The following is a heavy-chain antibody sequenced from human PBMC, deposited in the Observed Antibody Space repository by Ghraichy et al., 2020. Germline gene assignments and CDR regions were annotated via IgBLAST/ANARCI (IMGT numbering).Heavy chain of an antibody. CDR3: AKGFGFSVGASDY. D-gene: IGHD1-26*01. J-gene: IGHJ4*02. Sequence: GGSLRLSCAVSGFTFSNYAMSWVRQAPGKGLEWVSSISSGGGTIYYADSVKGRFTISRDNSKNTLYLQMNSLRAEDTALYYCAKGFGFSVGASDYWGQGTLVTVSS. CDR1: GFTFSNYA. V-gene: IGHV3-23*01. CDR2: ISSGGGTI.